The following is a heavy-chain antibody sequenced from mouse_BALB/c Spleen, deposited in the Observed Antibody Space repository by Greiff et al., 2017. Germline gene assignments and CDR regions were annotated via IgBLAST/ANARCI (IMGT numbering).Heavy chain of an antibody. V-gene: IGHV14-3*02. J-gene: IGHJ4*01. CDR3: AYGSSIYYAMDY. CDR1: GFNIKDTY. CDR2: IDPANGNT. Sequence: EVKLMESGAELVKPGASVKLSCTASGFNIKDTYMHWVKQRPEQGLEWIGRIDPANGNTKYDPKFQGKATITADTSSNTAYLQLSSLTSEDTAVYYCAYGSSIYYAMDYWGQGTSVTVSS. D-gene: IGHD1-1*01.